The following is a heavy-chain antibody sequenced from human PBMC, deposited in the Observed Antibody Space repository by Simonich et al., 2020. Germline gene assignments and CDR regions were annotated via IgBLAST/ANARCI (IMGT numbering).Heavy chain of an antibody. CDR3: ARSLGYYYYYYGMDV. V-gene: IGHV4-59*08. Sequence: QVQLQESGPGLVKPSETLSLTCTVSGGSISSYYGSWIRQPPGKGLEWIVNIYYSGRPNYNPSLKSRVTISGDTSKNQFSLKLSSVTAADTAVYYCARSLGYYYYYYGMDVWGQGTTVTVSS. J-gene: IGHJ6*02. D-gene: IGHD1-26*01. CDR2: IYYSGRP. CDR1: GGSISSYY.